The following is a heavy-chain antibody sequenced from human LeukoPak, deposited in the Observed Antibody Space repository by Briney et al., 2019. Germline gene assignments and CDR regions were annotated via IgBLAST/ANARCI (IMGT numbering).Heavy chain of an antibody. J-gene: IGHJ6*03. CDR3: ARAYSGTYGLGYYYMDV. V-gene: IGHV3-74*01. D-gene: IGHD1-26*01. Sequence: PGGSLRLSCAASGFTFSSYAMSWVRQAPGKGLVWVSRINSDGSSTSYADSVKGRFTISRDNAKKSLYLQMNSLRAEDTAVYYCARAYSGTYGLGYYYMDVWGKGTTVTVSS. CDR2: INSDGSST. CDR1: GFTFSSYA.